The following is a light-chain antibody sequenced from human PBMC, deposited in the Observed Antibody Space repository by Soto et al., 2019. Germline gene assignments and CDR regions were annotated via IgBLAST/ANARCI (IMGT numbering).Light chain of an antibody. J-gene: IGKJ5*01. CDR3: QQRSNWPPSIT. CDR2: DAS. Sequence: EVFFTQYPATLSFSTGERITPSCRAIQSVTTYLAWCQQKPGQPPRLLIYDASTRATGVPARFSASGSGTDFSLTISSLEPEDFAIYYCQQRSNWPPSITFGQGTLLEI. CDR1: QSVTTY. V-gene: IGKV3-11*01.